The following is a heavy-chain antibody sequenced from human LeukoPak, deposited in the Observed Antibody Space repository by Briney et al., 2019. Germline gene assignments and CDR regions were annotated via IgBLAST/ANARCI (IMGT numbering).Heavy chain of an antibody. J-gene: IGHJ6*03. CDR1: GYTFTGYY. D-gene: IGHD3-3*01. CDR3: ARDRNDFYYYYYMDV. V-gene: IGHV1-2*02. CDR2: INPNSGGT. Sequence: ASVKVPCKASGYTFTGYYMHWVRQAPGQGLEWMGWINPNSGGTNYAQKFQGRVTMTRDTSISTAYMELSRLRSDDTAVCYCARDRNDFYYYYYMDVWGKGTTVTVSS.